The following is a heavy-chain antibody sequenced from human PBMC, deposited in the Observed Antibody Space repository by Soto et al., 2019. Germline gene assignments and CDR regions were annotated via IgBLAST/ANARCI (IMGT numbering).Heavy chain of an antibody. CDR1: GGSISSYY. CDR3: ARELGSGKVIAGGVDP. CDR2: IYTSGST. J-gene: IGHJ5*02. V-gene: IGHV4-4*07. D-gene: IGHD3-10*01. Sequence: SETLSLTCTVSGGSISSYYWSWIRQPAGKGLEWIGLIYTSGSTNYNPSLKSRVTMSVDTSKNQFSLKLSSVTAADTAVYYCARELGSGKVIAGGVDPWGQGTLVTVSS.